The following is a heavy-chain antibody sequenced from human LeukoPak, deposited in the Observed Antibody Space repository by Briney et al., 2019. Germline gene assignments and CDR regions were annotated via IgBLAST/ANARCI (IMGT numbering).Heavy chain of an antibody. J-gene: IGHJ4*02. CDR2: IYYSGST. V-gene: IGHV4-31*03. D-gene: IGHD1-26*01. CDR1: GGSISSGGYS. CDR3: ARGTMSGSSY. Sequence: SQTLSLTCTVSGGSISSGGYSWSWIRQHPGKGLEWIGYIYYSGSTYYNPSLKSRVTISVDTSKNQFSLKLSSVTAADTAVYYCARGTMSGSSYWGQGTLVTVSS.